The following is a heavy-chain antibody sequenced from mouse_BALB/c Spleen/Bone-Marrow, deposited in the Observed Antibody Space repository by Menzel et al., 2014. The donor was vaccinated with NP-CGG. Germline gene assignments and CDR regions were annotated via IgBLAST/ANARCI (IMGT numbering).Heavy chain of an antibody. D-gene: IGHD2-4*01. CDR1: GFTFSSYG. CDR3: ARQTYYDYDGYFDY. J-gene: IGHJ2*01. Sequence: DVMLVESGGDLVKPGGSLKLSCAASGFTFSSYGMSWVRQTPDKRLEWVATISSGGSCTYYPDSVKGRFTISRDNAKNTLYLQMSSLKSEDTAMYYCARQTYYDYDGYFDYWGQGTTLTVSS. V-gene: IGHV5-6*02. CDR2: ISSGGSCT.